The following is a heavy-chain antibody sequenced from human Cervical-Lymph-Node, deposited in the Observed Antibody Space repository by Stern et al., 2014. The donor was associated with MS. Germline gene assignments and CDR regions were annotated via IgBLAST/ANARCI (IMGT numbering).Heavy chain of an antibody. CDR2: ILYDETTK. J-gene: IGHJ6*02. V-gene: IGHV3-30*04. D-gene: IGHD3-16*01. CDR1: GFSFSSFA. CDR3: ARGTGGGADNYYYGMDL. Sequence: DQLVESGGGVVQPGRSLTLSCAASGFSFSSFAMHWVRQAPGMGLDWLAVILYDETTKHFADSVKGRFTISRDNSKNTLYLQMNGLRPEDTAVFYCARGTGGGADNYYYGMDLWGQGTTVTVSS.